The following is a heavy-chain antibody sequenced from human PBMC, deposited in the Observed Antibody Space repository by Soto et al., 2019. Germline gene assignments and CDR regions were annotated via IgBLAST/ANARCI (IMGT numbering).Heavy chain of an antibody. CDR3: VRSGDNYNLLDY. D-gene: IGHD1-1*01. V-gene: IGHV3-11*06. CDR2: SSNSGSFT. CDR1: GFTFSDHY. Sequence: VGSLRLSCAASGFTFSDHYMSWIRQAPGKGLEWIGYSSNSGSFTRYADSMKGRFSISRDNAKNSLYLQINSLRGDDTAIYYCVRSGDNYNLLDYWGQGTPVTVSS. J-gene: IGHJ4*02.